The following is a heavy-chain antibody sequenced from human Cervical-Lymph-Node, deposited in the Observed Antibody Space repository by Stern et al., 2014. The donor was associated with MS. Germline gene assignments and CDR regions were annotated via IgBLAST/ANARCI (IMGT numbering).Heavy chain of an antibody. V-gene: IGHV3-66*01. CDR1: GFAVTNYY. J-gene: IGHJ4*02. CDR2: IYAGGNT. D-gene: IGHD3-22*01. Sequence: VQLVESGGGLVQPGGSLRLSCAASGFAVTNYYMSWVRQAPGKGLEWVSVIYAGGNTYYADSVKGRFTASRDNSKNTLYLQMNSLRPEDTAVYYCARDYYATSGYYDFDYWGKGTLVTVSS. CDR3: ARDYYATSGYYDFDY.